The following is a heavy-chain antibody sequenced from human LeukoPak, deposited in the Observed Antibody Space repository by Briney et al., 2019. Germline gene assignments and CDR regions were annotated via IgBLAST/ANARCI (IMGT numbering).Heavy chain of an antibody. CDR2: ISSSSSYI. D-gene: IGHD3-22*01. CDR3: ARGNYYDSGHFDY. J-gene: IGHJ4*02. V-gene: IGHV3-21*01. CDR1: GFTFSSYS. Sequence: GGSLRLSCAASGFTFSSYSMNWVRQAPGKGLEWVSSISSSSSYIYYADSVKGRLTISRDNAKNSLYLQMNSLRAEDTAVYYCARGNYYDSGHFDYWGQGTLVTVSS.